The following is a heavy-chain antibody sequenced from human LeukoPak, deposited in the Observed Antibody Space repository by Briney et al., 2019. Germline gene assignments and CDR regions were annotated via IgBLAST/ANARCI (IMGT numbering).Heavy chain of an antibody. CDR2: ISSSGGST. J-gene: IGHJ1*01. V-gene: IGHV3-23*01. CDR3: AKDLVVNSRGYFQH. CDR1: GFTFSSYV. Sequence: GGSLRLSCAASGFTFSSYVMSWVRQAPEKGLDWVSIISSSGGSTYYADSVKGRFTISRDNSKNTLYLQMNSLRAEDTAVYYCAKDLVVNSRGYFQHWGQGTLVTVSS. D-gene: IGHD2-15*01.